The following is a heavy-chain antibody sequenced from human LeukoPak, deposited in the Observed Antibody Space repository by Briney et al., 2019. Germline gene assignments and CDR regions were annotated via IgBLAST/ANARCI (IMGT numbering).Heavy chain of an antibody. CDR3: ARSSSGWSDAFDI. Sequence: GAALEISCKGSGYSFTSYWIGWVRPLPGEGLEWMGIIYPGDSDTRYSPSFQGQVTISADKSISTAYLQWSSLKASDTAMYYCARSSSGWSDAFDIWGQGTMVTVSS. D-gene: IGHD6-19*01. J-gene: IGHJ3*02. CDR1: GYSFTSYW. V-gene: IGHV5-51*01. CDR2: IYPGDSDT.